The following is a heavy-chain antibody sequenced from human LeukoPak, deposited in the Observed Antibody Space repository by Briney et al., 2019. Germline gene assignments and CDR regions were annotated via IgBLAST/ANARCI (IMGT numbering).Heavy chain of an antibody. CDR2: MNPNSGNT. Sequence: GAPVKVSCKASGYTFTSYDINWVRQATGQGLEWMGWMNPNSGNTGYAQKFQGRVTMTRNTSISTAYMELSSLRSEDTAVYYCARLSFVVVPAAIDYYYYGMDVWGQGTTVTVSS. J-gene: IGHJ6*02. V-gene: IGHV1-8*01. CDR3: ARLSFVVVPAAIDYYYYGMDV. CDR1: GYTFTSYD. D-gene: IGHD2-2*01.